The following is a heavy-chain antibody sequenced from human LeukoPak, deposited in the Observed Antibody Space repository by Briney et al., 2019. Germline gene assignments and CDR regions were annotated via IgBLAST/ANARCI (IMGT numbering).Heavy chain of an antibody. Sequence: SETLSLTCTVSGGSISSGNYYYSWIRQPAGKGLEWLGRIYTSGTTDYNPSLKSRVTISVDTSKNQFSLKLRSATAAVTAVYYCATVSGWENNWFDPWGQGTLVTVSS. CDR1: GGSISSGNYY. D-gene: IGHD6-19*01. V-gene: IGHV4-61*02. J-gene: IGHJ5*02. CDR2: IYTSGTT. CDR3: ATVSGWENNWFDP.